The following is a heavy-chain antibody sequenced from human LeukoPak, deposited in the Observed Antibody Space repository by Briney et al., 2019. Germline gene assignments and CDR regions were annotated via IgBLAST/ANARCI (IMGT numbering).Heavy chain of an antibody. D-gene: IGHD3-22*01. CDR1: GFTFSDYY. Sequence: GGSLRLSCAASGFTFSDYYMSWIRQAPGKGLEWLSAISGNGGSTYYADSVMGRFTISRDNSKNTLYLQMNSLRAEDTAVYYWAKRSSGYSFDYWGQGTLVTVSS. CDR3: AKRSSGYSFDY. J-gene: IGHJ4*02. V-gene: IGHV3-23*01. CDR2: ISGNGGST.